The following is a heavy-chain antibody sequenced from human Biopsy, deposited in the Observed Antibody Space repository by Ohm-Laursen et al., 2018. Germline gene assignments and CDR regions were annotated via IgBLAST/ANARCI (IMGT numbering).Heavy chain of an antibody. CDR2: INHSGST. CDR3: ARGRLRAVARFDY. Sequence: GTLSLTCAVYGGSFSGYYWSWIRQPPGKGLEWIGEINHSGSTNYNPSLKSRATISVDTSKNQFSLKLSSVTAADTAVYYCARGRLRAVARFDYWGQGTLVTVSS. J-gene: IGHJ4*02. CDR1: GGSFSGYY. D-gene: IGHD6-19*01. V-gene: IGHV4-34*01.